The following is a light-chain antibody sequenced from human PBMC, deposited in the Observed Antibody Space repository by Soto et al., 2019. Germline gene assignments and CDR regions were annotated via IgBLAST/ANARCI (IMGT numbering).Light chain of an antibody. Sequence: SYELTQPPSVAVAPGQTARITCGGDTSGINTVHWYQHKPGQAPVLVVHDDSGRPAGYPERLSSSNSGNTVNMTISRVEAGDETDDYWQVGDKSSLDHCAGLGSRTKGPV. J-gene: IGLJ1*01. CDR3: QVGDKSSLDHCAG. V-gene: IGLV3-21*02. CDR1: TSGINT. CDR2: DDS.